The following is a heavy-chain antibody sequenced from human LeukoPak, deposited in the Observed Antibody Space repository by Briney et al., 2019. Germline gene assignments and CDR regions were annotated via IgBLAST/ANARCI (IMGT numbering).Heavy chain of an antibody. CDR2: ISGSGATT. CDR1: GFTFSSNS. CDR3: ARGQCSDTSCYSPPFDY. V-gene: IGHV3-23*01. J-gene: IGHJ4*02. D-gene: IGHD3-22*01. Sequence: PGGSLRLSCAASGFTFSSNSMNWVRQAPGKGLEWVSGISGSGATTYYADSVKGRFTISRDNARDTLSLQMNSLRGDDTAVYYCARGQCSDTSCYSPPFDYWGQGTLVTFSS.